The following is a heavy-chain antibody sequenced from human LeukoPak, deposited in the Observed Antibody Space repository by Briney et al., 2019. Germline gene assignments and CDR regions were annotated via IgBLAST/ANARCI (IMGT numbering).Heavy chain of an antibody. Sequence: VASVKVSCKASGYTFTSYDINWVRQATGQGLEWMGWMNPNSGNTGYAQKFQGRVTMTRNTSISTAYMELSSLRSEDTAVYYCARGDYYYVSGSLGYWAQGPLVPVPS. CDR3: ARGDYYYVSGSLGY. CDR2: MNPNSGNT. V-gene: IGHV1-8*01. J-gene: IGHJ4*02. D-gene: IGHD3-10*01. CDR1: GYTFTSYD.